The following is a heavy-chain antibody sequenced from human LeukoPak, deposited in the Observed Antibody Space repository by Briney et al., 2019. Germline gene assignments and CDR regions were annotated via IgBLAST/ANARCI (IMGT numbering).Heavy chain of an antibody. V-gene: IGHV1-2*02. Sequence: ASVKVSCKASGYTFTDYYIQWVRQAPGQGLEWMGWINPNSGGTNYAQKFQGRVTMTRDTSISTAYMELSRLRSEDTAVYYCARGGTLLWFGEGLNWGQGTLVTVSS. CDR2: INPNSGGT. J-gene: IGHJ4*02. D-gene: IGHD3-10*01. CDR3: ARGGTLLWFGEGLN. CDR1: GYTFTDYY.